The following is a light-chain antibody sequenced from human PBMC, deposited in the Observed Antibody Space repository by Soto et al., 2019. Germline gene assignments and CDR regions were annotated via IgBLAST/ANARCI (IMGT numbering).Light chain of an antibody. V-gene: IGKV1D-16*01. Sequence: DVQMTQSPSSLSASVGDRVTITCRASQDINSYLAWYQQKPGNAPKSLIYAASSFQTGVPSRFSGSESGTDFTLTISKLQPEDSATYYCQQYNSYPLTFGGGTKVEIK. CDR3: QQYNSYPLT. J-gene: IGKJ4*01. CDR2: AAS. CDR1: QDINSY.